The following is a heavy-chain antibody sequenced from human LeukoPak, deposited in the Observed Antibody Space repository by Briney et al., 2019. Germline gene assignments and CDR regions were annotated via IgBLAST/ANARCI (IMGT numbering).Heavy chain of an antibody. V-gene: IGHV3-30*18. CDR2: ISYDGSNK. Sequence: TGGSLRRSCVASGFTFSNYGMHWVRQAPGKGLEWVAVISYDGSNKYYADSVKGRFTISRDNSKNTLYLQMNSLRAEDTAVYYCTKGVLGGTQSVSAGLDSWGQGTLVTVSS. D-gene: IGHD3-16*01. CDR3: TKGVLGGTQSVSAGLDS. CDR1: GFTFSNYG. J-gene: IGHJ4*02.